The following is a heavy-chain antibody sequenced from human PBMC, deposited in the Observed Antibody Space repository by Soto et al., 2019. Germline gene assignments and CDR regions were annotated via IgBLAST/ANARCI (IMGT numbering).Heavy chain of an antibody. Sequence: PGGSLRLSCAASGFPFSSYGMHWVRQAPGKCLVWVAVISYDGSNKYYADSVKGRFTISRDNSKYTLYLQMNSLRAEDTAVYYCAKEFLGYNWNYYGMDVWGQGTTVTVSS. CDR2: ISYDGSNK. V-gene: IGHV3-30*18. J-gene: IGHJ6*02. CDR1: GFPFSSYG. CDR3: AKEFLGYNWNYYGMDV. D-gene: IGHD1-20*01.